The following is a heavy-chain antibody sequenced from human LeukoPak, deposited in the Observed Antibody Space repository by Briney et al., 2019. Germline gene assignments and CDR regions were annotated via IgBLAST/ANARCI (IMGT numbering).Heavy chain of an antibody. J-gene: IGHJ4*02. CDR2: IKQDGSEK. CDR1: GFTFSSYW. CDR3: AGGYRSRFDH. Sequence: GGSLRLSCAASGFTFSSYWMSWVRQAPGKGLEWVANIKQDGSEKNYVDSVKGRFTISRDNAKNSVYLQMNSLRAEDTAVYYCAGGYRSRFDHWGQGTLVTVSS. D-gene: IGHD3-22*01. V-gene: IGHV3-7*01.